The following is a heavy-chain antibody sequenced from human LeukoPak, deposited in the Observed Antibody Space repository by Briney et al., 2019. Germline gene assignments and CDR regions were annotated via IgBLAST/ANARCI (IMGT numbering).Heavy chain of an antibody. CDR2: IYYSGST. Sequence: SETLSLTCTVSGGSISSGGYYWSWIRQHPGKGLERIGYIYYSGSTYYNPSLKSRVTISVDTSKNQFSLKLSSVTAADTAVYYCARAYDLGYYFDYWGQGTLVTVSS. J-gene: IGHJ4*02. CDR3: ARAYDLGYYFDY. V-gene: IGHV4-31*03. D-gene: IGHD3-3*01. CDR1: GGSISSGGYY.